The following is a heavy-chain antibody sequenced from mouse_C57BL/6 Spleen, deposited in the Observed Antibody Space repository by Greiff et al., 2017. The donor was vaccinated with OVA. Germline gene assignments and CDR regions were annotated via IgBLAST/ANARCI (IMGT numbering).Heavy chain of an antibody. CDR1: GYTFTSYW. Sequence: VQLQQPGAELVKPGASVTLSCKASGYTFTSYWMHWVKQRPGQGLEWIGMIHPNSGSTNYNEKFKSKATLTVDKSSSTAYMQLSSLTSEDSAVYYCSYYYGSSYGFAYWGQGTLVTVSA. J-gene: IGHJ3*01. D-gene: IGHD1-1*01. CDR2: IHPNSGST. V-gene: IGHV1-64*01. CDR3: SYYYGSSYGFAY.